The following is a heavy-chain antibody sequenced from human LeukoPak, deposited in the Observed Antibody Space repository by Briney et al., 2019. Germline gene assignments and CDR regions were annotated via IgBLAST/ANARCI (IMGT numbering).Heavy chain of an antibody. V-gene: IGHV3-9*03. CDR2: ISWNSGSI. Sequence: GRPLRLSCAASGFTFDDYAMHWVRQAPGKGLEWVSGISWNSGSIGYADSVKGRFTISRDNAKNSLYLQMNSLRAEDMALYYCAKGNYDILTYYFDYWGQGTLVTVSS. D-gene: IGHD3-9*01. CDR3: AKGNYDILTYYFDY. J-gene: IGHJ4*02. CDR1: GFTFDDYA.